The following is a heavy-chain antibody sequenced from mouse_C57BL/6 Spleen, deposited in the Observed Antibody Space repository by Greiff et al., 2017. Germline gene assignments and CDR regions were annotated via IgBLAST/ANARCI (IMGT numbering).Heavy chain of an antibody. CDR3: ARGYRNYEGYAMDD. J-gene: IGHJ4*01. CDR1: GYTFTSYW. CDR2: IDPNSGGT. V-gene: IGHV1-72*01. Sequence: QVQLQQPGAELVKPGASVKLSCKASGYTFTSYWMHWVKQRPGRGLEWIGRIDPNSGGTKYNEKFKSKATLTVDKPSSTAYMQLSSLTSEDSAGYYWARGYRNYEGYAMDDWGQGTSVTVSS. D-gene: IGHD2-5*01.